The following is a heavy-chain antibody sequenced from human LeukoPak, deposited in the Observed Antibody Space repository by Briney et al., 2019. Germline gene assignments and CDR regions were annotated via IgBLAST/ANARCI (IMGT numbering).Heavy chain of an antibody. J-gene: IGHJ6*03. Sequence: GGSLDPSFAAPGFPFSTYGMPWARRAPGKGLEWVAFIRYDGSNKYYADSVKGRFTISRDNSKNTLYLQMNSLRAEDTAVYYCASGGTYYYMDVWGQGTLVIVSS. CDR1: GFPFSTYG. CDR3: ASGGTYYYMDV. V-gene: IGHV3-30*02. D-gene: IGHD1-1*01. CDR2: IRYDGSNK.